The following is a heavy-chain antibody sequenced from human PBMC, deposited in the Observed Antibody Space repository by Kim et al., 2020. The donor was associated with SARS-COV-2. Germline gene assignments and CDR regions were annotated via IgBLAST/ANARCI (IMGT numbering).Heavy chain of an antibody. V-gene: IGHV4-34*01. Sequence: SETLSLTCAVYGGSFSGYYWSWIRQPPGKGLEWIGEINHSGSTNYNPSLKSRVTISVDTSKNQFSLKLSSVTAADTAVYYCARAGSYYDISGWMDVWGQGTTVTVSS. CDR2: INHSGST. D-gene: IGHD3-9*01. CDR1: GGSFSGYY. J-gene: IGHJ6*02. CDR3: ARAGSYYDISGWMDV.